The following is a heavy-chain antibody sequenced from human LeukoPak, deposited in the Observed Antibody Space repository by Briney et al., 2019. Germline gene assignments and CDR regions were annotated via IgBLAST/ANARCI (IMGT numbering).Heavy chain of an antibody. CDR3: ARGSSFHNY. J-gene: IGHJ4*02. CDR1: GFTFSSYE. CDR2: ISSSGSTI. V-gene: IGHV3-48*03. D-gene: IGHD6-6*01. Sequence: GGSLRLSCAASGFTFSSYEMNWVRQAPGKGLEWVSYISSSGSTIYYADSVKGRFTISRDNAKNSLYLQMNSLRAEDTALYYCARGSSFHNYWGQGTLVTVSS.